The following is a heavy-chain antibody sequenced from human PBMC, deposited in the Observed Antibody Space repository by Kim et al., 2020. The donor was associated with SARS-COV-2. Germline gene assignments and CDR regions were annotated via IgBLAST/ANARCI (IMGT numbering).Heavy chain of an antibody. V-gene: IGHV3-15*01. CDR3: TTATYDFATDFNHIDH. D-gene: IGHD3-16*01. J-gene: IGHJ4*02. Sequence: GGSLRLSCSTSGFNFKDAWMNWVRLAPGKGLGWVGRIKSVSVGGTTDYAAPVQGRFTISRDALKNTLYLEMNSLTAEDTAVYYCTTATYDFATDFNHIDHWGQGAQVTVSS. CDR1: GFNFKDAW. CDR2: IKSVSVGGTT.